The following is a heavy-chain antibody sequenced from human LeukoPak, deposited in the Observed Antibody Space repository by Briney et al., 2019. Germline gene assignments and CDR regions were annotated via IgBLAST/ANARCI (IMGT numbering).Heavy chain of an antibody. Sequence: QPGGSLRVSCAASGNYWVHWVRQAPGKGLVWVSHINGDGSWTTYADSVKGRFTISKDNAKNTVYLQMNNLRAEDTAVYYCVSFYETYWGRGTLVTVSS. D-gene: IGHD2-2*01. V-gene: IGHV3-74*01. J-gene: IGHJ4*02. CDR3: VSFYETY. CDR2: INGDGSWT. CDR1: GNYW.